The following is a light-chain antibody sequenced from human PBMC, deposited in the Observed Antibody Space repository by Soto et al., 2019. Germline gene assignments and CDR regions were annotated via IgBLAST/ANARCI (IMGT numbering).Light chain of an antibody. V-gene: IGKV3-15*01. Sequence: EIVMTQSPATLSVSPGERATLSCRASQSVSSNLAWYQQKPGQAPRLLIYAASTRATGIPGRFSGSGSGTEFTLPISSLQSEDFAVYYCQQYNDWPPYTFGQGTRLEIK. CDR1: QSVSSN. CDR3: QQYNDWPPYT. J-gene: IGKJ2*01. CDR2: AAS.